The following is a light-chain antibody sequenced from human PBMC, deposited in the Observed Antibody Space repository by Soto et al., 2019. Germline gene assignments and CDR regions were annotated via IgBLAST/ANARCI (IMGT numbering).Light chain of an antibody. CDR3: QHYNFWPHS. V-gene: IGKV3-15*01. CDR2: RAS. J-gene: IGKJ2*01. CDR1: QSVRDN. Sequence: ILLTQSPGALAVSPGEVATHSCRASQSVRDNLAWYQQKPGQAPRLLIYRASIRATGVPARFSGSGSGTEFTLTISGLESEDVSIYFCQHYNFWPHSFGQGTKVDIK.